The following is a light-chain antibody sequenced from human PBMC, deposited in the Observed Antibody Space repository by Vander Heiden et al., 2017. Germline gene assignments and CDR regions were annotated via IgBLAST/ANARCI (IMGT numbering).Light chain of an antibody. J-gene: IGLJ1*01. CDR2: SNN. V-gene: IGLV1-44*01. CDR1: SSNIGTYT. CDR3: VAWDDSLTGYV. Sequence: SVLTQPPSASGTPGQRVTISCSGSSSNIGTYTVNWYQQLPGTAPKLLIYSNNQRPSGVPDRFSGSKSGTSASLAISGLQSVDEADYYCVAWDDSLTGYVFGTGTKVTVL.